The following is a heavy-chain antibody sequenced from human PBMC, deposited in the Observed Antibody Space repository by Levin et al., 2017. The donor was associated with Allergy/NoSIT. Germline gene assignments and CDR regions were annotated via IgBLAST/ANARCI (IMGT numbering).Heavy chain of an antibody. CDR2: ISGGGVRT. J-gene: IGHJ5*02. Sequence: GGSLRLSCAASGFTFNTYAMSWVRQAPGKGLEWVSGISGGGVRTYYADSVKGRFTISRDNSKNTVYLQMNSLRAEDTAVYYCAKDAEWDLTPGWFDTWGQGTLVTVSS. V-gene: IGHV3-23*01. CDR1: GFTFNTYA. CDR3: AKDAEWDLTPGWFDT. D-gene: IGHD1-26*01.